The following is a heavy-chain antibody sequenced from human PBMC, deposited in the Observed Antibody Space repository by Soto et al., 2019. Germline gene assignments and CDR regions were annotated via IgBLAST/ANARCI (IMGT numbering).Heavy chain of an antibody. D-gene: IGHD3-3*01. CDR1: GYSFTKYW. V-gene: IGHV5-51*01. CDR3: ARGVPSRYDFWSGYPSFGMDA. CDR2: IYPDESDT. J-gene: IGHJ6*02. Sequence: PGESLKISCKGSGYSFTKYWIGWVRQMPGKGLEWMAIIYPDESDTRYSPSFQGQVTISADKSISTAYLQMNSLRAGDTAVYYCARGVPSRYDFWSGYPSFGMDAWGQGTTVTVSS.